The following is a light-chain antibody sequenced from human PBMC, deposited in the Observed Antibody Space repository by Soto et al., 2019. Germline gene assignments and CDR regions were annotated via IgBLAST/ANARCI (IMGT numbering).Light chain of an antibody. CDR1: SPHIGSNT. V-gene: IGLV1-44*01. CDR3: AAWDDSLNGQV. CDR2: SNN. Sequence: SVLTQPPPAFGTPGPGVTISFFGKSPHIGSNTVNWYQQLPGTAPKLLIYSNNQRPSGVPDRFSGSKSGTSASLAISGLQSEDEADYYCAAWDDSLNGQVFGTGTKVTVL. J-gene: IGLJ1*01.